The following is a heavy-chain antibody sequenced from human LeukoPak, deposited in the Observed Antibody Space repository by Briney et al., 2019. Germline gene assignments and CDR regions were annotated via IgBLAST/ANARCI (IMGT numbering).Heavy chain of an antibody. J-gene: IGHJ6*02. CDR1: GGSISSYY. CDR2: IYTSGST. CDR3: ARNSHSYGYYYYYYYGMDV. D-gene: IGHD5-18*01. V-gene: IGHV4-4*07. Sequence: PSETLSLTCTVSGGSISSYYWSWIRQPAGKGLEWIGRIYTSGSTNYNPSLKSRVTMSVDTSKNQFSLKLSSVTAADTAVYYCARNSHSYGYYYYYYYGMDVWGQGTTVTVSS.